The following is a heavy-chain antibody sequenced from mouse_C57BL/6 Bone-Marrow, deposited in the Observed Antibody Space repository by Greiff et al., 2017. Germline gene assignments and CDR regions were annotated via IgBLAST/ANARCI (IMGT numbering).Heavy chain of an antibody. CDR3: AGRRGDYDINYYD. Sequence: VQLQQSGAELARPGASVKLSCKASGYTFTSYGISWVKQRTGQGLEWIGEIYPRSGNTYYNEKFKGKATLTADKSSSTAYMELRSLTSEASAVYCGAGRRGDYDINYYDGGKGTTLTVAT. CDR1: GYTFTSYG. CDR2: IYPRSGNT. V-gene: IGHV1-81*01. D-gene: IGHD2-5*01. J-gene: IGHJ2*01.